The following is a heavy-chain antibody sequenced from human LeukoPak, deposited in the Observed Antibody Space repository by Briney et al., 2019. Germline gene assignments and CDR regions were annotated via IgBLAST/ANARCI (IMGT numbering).Heavy chain of an antibody. CDR3: AHGTMYQLDY. D-gene: IGHD2-2*01. J-gene: IGHJ4*02. Sequence: GGSLRLSCAASGFTFSNYSMNWVRQAPGKGLEWVSYISRSSTTIYYADSVKGRFTISRDNSKNTLYLQMNSLRAEDTAVYYCAHGTMYQLDYWGQGTLVTVSS. CDR2: ISRSSTTI. V-gene: IGHV3-48*01. CDR1: GFTFSNYS.